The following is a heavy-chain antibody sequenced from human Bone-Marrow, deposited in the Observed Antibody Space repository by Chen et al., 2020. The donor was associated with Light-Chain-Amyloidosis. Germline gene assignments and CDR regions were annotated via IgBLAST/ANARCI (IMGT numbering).Heavy chain of an antibody. V-gene: IGHV4-38-2*02. D-gene: IGHD2-15*01. CDR1: GYSISSGYY. CDR3: ARDREGGFV. J-gene: IGHJ4*02. CDR2: IYHSGST. Sequence: QVQLQESGPGLVKPSETLSLTCAVSGYSISSGYYWGWIRQPPGKGLEWIGSIYHSGSTYYNPSLKSRVTISVDTSKNQFSLKLSSVTAADTAVYYCARDREGGFVWCQGTLVTVSS.